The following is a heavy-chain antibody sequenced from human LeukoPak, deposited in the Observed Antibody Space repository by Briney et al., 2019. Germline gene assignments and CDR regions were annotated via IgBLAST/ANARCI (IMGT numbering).Heavy chain of an antibody. D-gene: IGHD3-9*01. CDR2: ICAYNGNT. CDR3: ARDWAAFRRKILTGFPGDY. V-gene: IGHV1-18*01. Sequence: ASVKVSCTASGYTFTSYGISWVRQAPGQGLEWMGWICAYNGNTNYAQKLQGRVTMTTDTSTSTAYMELRSLRSDDTAVYYCARDWAAFRRKILTGFPGDYWGQGTLLTVSS. CDR1: GYTFTSYG. J-gene: IGHJ4*02.